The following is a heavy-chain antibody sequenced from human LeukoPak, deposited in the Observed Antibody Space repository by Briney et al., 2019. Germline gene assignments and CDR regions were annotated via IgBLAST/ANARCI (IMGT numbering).Heavy chain of an antibody. Sequence: GGSLRLSCAASGFTFDDYAMHWVRQAPGKGLEWVSGISWNSGSIGYADSVKGRFTISRDNAKNSLYLQMNSLRAEDTALYYCAKDNGYSGSYHQFDYRGQGTLVTVSS. CDR1: GFTFDDYA. D-gene: IGHD3-10*01. V-gene: IGHV3-9*01. J-gene: IGHJ4*02. CDR3: AKDNGYSGSYHQFDY. CDR2: ISWNSGSI.